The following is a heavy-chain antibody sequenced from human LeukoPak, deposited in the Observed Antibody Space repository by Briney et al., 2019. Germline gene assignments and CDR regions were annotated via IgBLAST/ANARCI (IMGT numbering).Heavy chain of an antibody. V-gene: IGHV3-23*01. CDR3: AKDGGLWVSAHWGDS. Sequence: PGGSLRLSCAASGFTFSTDVMSWVRQAPGKGLECVSAISGSGGNTYYADSVKGRFTISRDNSKNMLYLQMNSLRAEDTAVYYCAKDGGLWVSAHWGDSWGRGTLVTVSS. D-gene: IGHD7-27*01. CDR1: GFTFSTDV. J-gene: IGHJ4*02. CDR2: ISGSGGNT.